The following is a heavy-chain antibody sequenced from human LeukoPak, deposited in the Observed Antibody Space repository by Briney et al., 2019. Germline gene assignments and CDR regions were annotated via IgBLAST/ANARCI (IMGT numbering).Heavy chain of an antibody. CDR3: ARCPGIRGSNWFDP. CDR1: GYSFTSYW. J-gene: IGHJ5*02. CDR2: IYPGDSDT. D-gene: IGHD3-10*01. Sequence: PGESLKISCKGSGYSFTSYWIGWVRQMPGKGLEWMGIIYPGDSDTRYSPSFQGQVTTSAHKSIRTAYLQWSSLKASDTAMYYCARCPGIRGSNWFDPWGQGTLVTVSS. V-gene: IGHV5-51*01.